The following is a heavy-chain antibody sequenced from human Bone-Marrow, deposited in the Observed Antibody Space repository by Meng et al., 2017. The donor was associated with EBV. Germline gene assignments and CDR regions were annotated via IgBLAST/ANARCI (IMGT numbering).Heavy chain of an antibody. J-gene: IGHJ4*02. CDR2: VSAYNGNT. V-gene: IGHV1-18*01. D-gene: IGHD3-10*01. CDR1: GYTFSSYG. CDR3: ARAYYGSGSYYGGFDY. Sequence: QGQLVKSGAEVKKPGASVKVSCKASGYTFSSYGFTWVRQAPGQGLEWMGWVSAYNGNTNYAQKLQGRVTMTADTSTSTAYMELRSLRSDDTAVYYCARAYYGSGSYYGGFDYWGQGTLVTVSS.